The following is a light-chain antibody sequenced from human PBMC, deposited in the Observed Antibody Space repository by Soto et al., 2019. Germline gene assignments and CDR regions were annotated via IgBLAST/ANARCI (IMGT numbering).Light chain of an antibody. CDR2: LEGRGSY. CDR1: SGHSSYI. J-gene: IGLJ3*02. Sequence: QSVLTQSSSASASLGSSVKLTCTLSSGHSSYIIAWHQQQPGKAPRYLMKLEGRGSYNKGSGVPDRFLGSSSGADRYLTISNLQFEDEADYYCETWDSNNWVFGGGTKLTVL. CDR3: ETWDSNNWV. V-gene: IGLV4-60*02.